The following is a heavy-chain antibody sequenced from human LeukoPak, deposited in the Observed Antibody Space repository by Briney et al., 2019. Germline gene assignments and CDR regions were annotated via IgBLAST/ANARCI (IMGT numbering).Heavy chain of an antibody. CDR3: AKGSAMVSNYFDY. D-gene: IGHD5-18*01. CDR1: GFTFSTYA. V-gene: IGHV3-23*01. Sequence: GGSLRLSCAASGFTFSTYAMGWVRQAPGKGLDWFSVISADGGSTYYSDSVKGRFTISRDNSKNTLYLQMNSLRAEDTAVYYCAKGSAMVSNYFDYWGQGTLVTVSS. J-gene: IGHJ4*02. CDR2: ISADGGST.